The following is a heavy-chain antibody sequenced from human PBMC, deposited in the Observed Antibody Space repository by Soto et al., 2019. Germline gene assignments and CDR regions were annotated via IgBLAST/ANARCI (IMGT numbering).Heavy chain of an antibody. Sequence: SGPTLVNPPAPLTLTCTVPVFSLTTGKMGVSWIRQPPGKALEWLAHMFSDNERSYSTSLQGRLTISKDTSGSQVVLSMTNVDPVDTATYYCARMNVDSYQFYYAMDVWGQGTTVTVSS. CDR2: MFSDNER. V-gene: IGHV2-26*01. CDR3: ARMNVDSYQFYYAMDV. D-gene: IGHD4-17*01. CDR1: VFSLTTGKMG. J-gene: IGHJ6*02.